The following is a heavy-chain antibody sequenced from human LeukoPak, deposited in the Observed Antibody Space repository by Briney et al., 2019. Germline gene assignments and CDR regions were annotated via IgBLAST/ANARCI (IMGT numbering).Heavy chain of an antibody. CDR2: ISSSSSYI. J-gene: IGHJ4*02. V-gene: IGHV3-21*01. Sequence: GGSLRLSCAASGFTFSSYSMTWVRQAPGKGLEWVSSISSSSSYIYYADSVKGRFTISRDNAKNSLYLQMNSLRAEDAAVYYCARDLLGWYYFDYWGQGTLVTVSS. CDR3: ARDLLGWYYFDY. CDR1: GFTFSSYS. D-gene: IGHD6-19*01.